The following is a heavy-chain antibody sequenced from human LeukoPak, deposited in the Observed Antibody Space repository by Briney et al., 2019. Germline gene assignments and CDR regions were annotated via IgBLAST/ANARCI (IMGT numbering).Heavy chain of an antibody. D-gene: IGHD2-15*01. V-gene: IGHV4-34*01. CDR1: GGSFSGYY. Sequence: PSETLSLSCAVYGGSFSGYYWSWIRQPPGKGLEWIGEINHSGSTNYNPSLKSRVTISVDTSKNQFSLKLSSVTAADTAVYYCARQYMVVAATSWFDPWGQGTLVTVSS. J-gene: IGHJ5*02. CDR3: ARQYMVVAATSWFDP. CDR2: INHSGST.